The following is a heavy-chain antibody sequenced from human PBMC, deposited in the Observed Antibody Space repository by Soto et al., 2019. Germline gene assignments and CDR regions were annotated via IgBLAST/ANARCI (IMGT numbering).Heavy chain of an antibody. J-gene: IGHJ4*02. D-gene: IGHD3-10*01. CDR1: GGSISSYY. Sequence: SETLSLTCTVSGGSISSYYWSWIRQPPGKGLEWIGYIYYSGSTNYNPSLKSRVTISVDTSKNQFSLKLSSVTAADTAVYYCASTYGSGSSPSLYYWGQGTLVTVSS. V-gene: IGHV4-59*08. CDR3: ASTYGSGSSPSLYY. CDR2: IYYSGST.